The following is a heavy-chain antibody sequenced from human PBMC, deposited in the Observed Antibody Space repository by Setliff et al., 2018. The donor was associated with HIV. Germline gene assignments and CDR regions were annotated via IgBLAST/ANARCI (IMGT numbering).Heavy chain of an antibody. CDR1: GFTVSSNY. CDR2: IYSGGST. J-gene: IGHJ6*03. Sequence: PGGSLRLSCAASGFTVSSNYMSWVRQAPGKGLEWVSVIYSGGSTYYADSVKGRFTISRDNSKNTLYLQMNSLRAEDTAAYYCARANYYYYYYMDVWGKGTTVTVSS. V-gene: IGHV3-66*02. CDR3: ARANYYYYYYMDV.